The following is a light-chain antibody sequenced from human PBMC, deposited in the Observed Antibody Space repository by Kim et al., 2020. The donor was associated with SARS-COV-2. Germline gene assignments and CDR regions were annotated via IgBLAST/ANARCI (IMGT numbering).Light chain of an antibody. V-gene: IGLV8-61*01. CDR3: VLYMGSGIWV. CDR2: STN. CDR1: SGSASTSNS. J-gene: IGLJ3*02. Sequence: GGTVTATCGLSSGSASTSNSPNRYHNTPGHAPRTLIYSTNTRSTGGPDRFAGSVRGKKVALTITGAQADDECDYYCVLYMGSGIWVFGRGTQLTVL.